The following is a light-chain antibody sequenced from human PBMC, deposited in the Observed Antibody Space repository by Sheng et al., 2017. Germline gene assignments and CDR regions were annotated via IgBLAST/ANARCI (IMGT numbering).Light chain of an antibody. J-gene: IGKJ2*01. V-gene: IGKV2-30*02. CDR3: MQGRHWPFT. CDR2: KVS. Sequence: DVVMTQSPLSLPVTLGQPASISCRSSQSLIHSNGNTYLHWFQQRPGQSPRRLIYKVSNRDSGVPDRISGSGSATDFTLKIARVEAEDVGVYYCMQGRHWPFTFGQGTKLEIE. CDR1: QSLIHSNGNTY.